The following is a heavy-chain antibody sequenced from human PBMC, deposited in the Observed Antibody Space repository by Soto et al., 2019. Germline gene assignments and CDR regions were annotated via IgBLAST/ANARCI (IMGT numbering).Heavy chain of an antibody. CDR2: ISWNSGSI. CDR3: AKGPATVRLAYFDY. J-gene: IGHJ4*02. V-gene: IGHV3-9*01. D-gene: IGHD6-19*01. Sequence: GGSLRLSCAASGFTFDDYAMHWVRQAPGKGLEWVSGISWNSGSIGYADSVKGRFTISRDNAKNSLYLQMNSLRAEDTALYYCAKGPATVRLAYFDYWGQGTLVTVSS. CDR1: GFTFDDYA.